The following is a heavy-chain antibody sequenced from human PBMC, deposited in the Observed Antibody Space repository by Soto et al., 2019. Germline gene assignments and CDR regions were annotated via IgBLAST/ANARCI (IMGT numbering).Heavy chain of an antibody. Sequence: ASVKVSCKASGYTFTSYGISWVRQAPGQGLEWMGWISAYNGNTNYAQKLQGRVTMTTDTSTSTAYMELRSLRSDDTAVYYCARDLPMAGTRGYYIDYWGQGTLVTVSS. J-gene: IGHJ4*02. CDR1: GYTFTSYG. D-gene: IGHD6-19*01. V-gene: IGHV1-18*01. CDR3: ARDLPMAGTRGYYIDY. CDR2: ISAYNGNT.